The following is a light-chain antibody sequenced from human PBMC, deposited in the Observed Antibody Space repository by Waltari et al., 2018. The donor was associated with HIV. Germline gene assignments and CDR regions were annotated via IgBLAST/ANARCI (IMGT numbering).Light chain of an antibody. V-gene: IGLV1-47*01. Sequence: QSVLTQSPSASGTPGQRVTISCSGSSSNIGSNYVYWYQQLPGTAPKLLLYRNNQRPSGVPDRISGSKSGTSASLAISGLRSEDEADYYCAAWNDSLSGYVFGTGTKVTV. CDR2: RNN. J-gene: IGLJ1*01. CDR3: AAWNDSLSGYV. CDR1: SSNIGSNY.